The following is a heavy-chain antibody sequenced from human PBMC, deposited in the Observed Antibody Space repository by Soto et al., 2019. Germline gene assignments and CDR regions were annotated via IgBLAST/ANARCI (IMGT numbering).Heavy chain of an antibody. V-gene: IGHV4-30-2*01. CDR3: ARALTTWYYFDS. Sequence: QLQLQESGSGLVKPSQTMSLTCAVSGGSISSGGYSWSWIRQPPGKGLEWIGFIYHSGSTYYNPSLKSRXXMXVXXSKNQFSLNLSSVTAADTAVYYCARALTTWYYFDSWGQGTLVTVSS. D-gene: IGHD4-4*01. J-gene: IGHJ4*02. CDR1: GGSISSGGYS. CDR2: IYHSGST.